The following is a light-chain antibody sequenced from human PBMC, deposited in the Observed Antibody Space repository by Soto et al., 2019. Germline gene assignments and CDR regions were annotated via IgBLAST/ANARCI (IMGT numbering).Light chain of an antibody. J-gene: IGLJ1*01. CDR3: CSYAGTYIYV. Sequence: QSALTQPRSVSGSPGQSVTISCTGTSSDVGGYNFVSWYQQHPGKAPKLIIYDVSKRPSGVPDRFSGSRSDSTASLTISGLQAEDEADYYCCSYAGTYIYVFGTGTKVIV. CDR2: DVS. CDR1: SSDVGGYNF. V-gene: IGLV2-11*01.